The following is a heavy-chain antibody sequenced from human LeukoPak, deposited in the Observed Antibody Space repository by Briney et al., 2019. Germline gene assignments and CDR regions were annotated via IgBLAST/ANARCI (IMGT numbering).Heavy chain of an antibody. CDR1: GGSISTHN. Sequence: PSETLSRTGTGSGGSISTHNWNWIRQTPGKGLEWIGYVYYNGGTRRNPSLRTRLTISVDTSKTQFSLSLGSVTAADTAVYFCARDGYNFGYFDYWGQGILVTVSS. CDR3: ARDGYNFGYFDY. J-gene: IGHJ4*02. D-gene: IGHD5-24*01. CDR2: VYYNGGT. V-gene: IGHV4-59*11.